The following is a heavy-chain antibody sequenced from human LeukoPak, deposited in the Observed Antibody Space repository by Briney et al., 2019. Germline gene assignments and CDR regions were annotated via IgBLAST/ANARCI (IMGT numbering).Heavy chain of an antibody. CDR3: ARDRYCGGNCSSFDY. D-gene: IGHD2-21*02. CDR1: GFTFSSNW. V-gene: IGHV3-21*01. CDR2: ISSSSSYI. Sequence: GGSLRLSCAASGFTFSSNWMHWVRQAPGKGLEWVSSISSSSSYIYYADSVKGRFTISRDNAKNSLYLQMNSLRAEDTAVYYCARDRYCGGNCSSFDYWGQGTLVTVSS. J-gene: IGHJ4*02.